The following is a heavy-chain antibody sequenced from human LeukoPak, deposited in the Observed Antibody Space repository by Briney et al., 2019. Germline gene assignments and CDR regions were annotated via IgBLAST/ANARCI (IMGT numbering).Heavy chain of an antibody. V-gene: IGHV1-2*06. CDR2: FNPNSGDT. J-gene: IGHJ4*02. Sequence: ASVKVSCRASGYTFTGHIMHWVRQAPGQGLEWMGRFNPNSGDTKFAQKFQGRVTLTRDTSISTAYMEMSSLTSDDTAVYYCARGNGPENSWGQGTLVIVSS. CDR1: GYTFTGHI. D-gene: IGHD2-8*01. CDR3: ARGNGPENS.